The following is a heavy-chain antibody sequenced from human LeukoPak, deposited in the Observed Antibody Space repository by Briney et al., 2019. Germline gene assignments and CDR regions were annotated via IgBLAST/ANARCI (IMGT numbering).Heavy chain of an antibody. CDR2: ISWNSGSI. CDR1: GFTFDDYA. D-gene: IGHD3-10*01. CDR3: AKGNYYGSGDIDY. J-gene: IGHJ4*02. V-gene: IGHV3-9*01. Sequence: PGGSLRLSCAASGFTFDDYAMHWVRQAPGKGLEWVSGISWNSGSIGYADSVKGRFTISRDNAKNSLYLQMNSLRAEDTVLYYCAKGNYYGSGDIDYWGQGTLVTVSS.